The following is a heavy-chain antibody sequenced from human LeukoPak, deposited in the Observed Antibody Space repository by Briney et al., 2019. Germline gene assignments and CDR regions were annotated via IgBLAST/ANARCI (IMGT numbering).Heavy chain of an antibody. V-gene: IGHV1-8*01. CDR3: ARWLQLDYYYYMDV. J-gene: IGHJ6*03. CDR1: GYTFTSYD. Sequence: GASVKVSCKASGYTFTSYDINWVRQATGQGLEWMGWMNPNSGNTGYAQKFQGRVTMTRNTSISTAYMELSSLRSEDTAVYYCARWLQLDYYYYMDVWGKGTTVTVSS. CDR2: MNPNSGNT. D-gene: IGHD5-24*01.